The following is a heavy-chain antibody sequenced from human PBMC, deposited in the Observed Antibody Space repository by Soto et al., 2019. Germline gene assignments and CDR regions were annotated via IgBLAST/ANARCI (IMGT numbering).Heavy chain of an antibody. Sequence: ASVKVSCKASGYTFTSYGISWVRQAPGKGLEWMGWISAYNGNTKYAQKLQGRVTMTTDTSTSTAYMELRSLRSDDTAVYYRARDAAVGLFDYWGQGTLVTVSS. V-gene: IGHV1-18*01. CDR2: ISAYNGNT. D-gene: IGHD1-26*01. CDR1: GYTFTSYG. CDR3: ARDAAVGLFDY. J-gene: IGHJ4*02.